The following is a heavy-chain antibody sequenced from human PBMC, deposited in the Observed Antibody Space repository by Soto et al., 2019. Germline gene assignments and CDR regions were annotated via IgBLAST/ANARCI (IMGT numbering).Heavy chain of an antibody. CDR2: IYYSGST. D-gene: IGHD5-18*01. CDR3: ARGVRGYSYGNFDY. CDR1: GGTSVDYG. J-gene: IGHJ4*02. V-gene: IGHV4-59*08. Sequence: LETLCLTCSVSGGTSVDYGGSWIRQPPGKGLEWIGYIYYSGSTNYNPSLKSRVTISVDTSKNQFSLKLSSVTAADTAVYYCARGVRGYSYGNFDYWGQGTLVTVSS.